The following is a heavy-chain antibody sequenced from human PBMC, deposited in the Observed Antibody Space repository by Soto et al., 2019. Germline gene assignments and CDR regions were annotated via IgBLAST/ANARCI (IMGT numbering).Heavy chain of an antibody. CDR1: GGSFSGYY. CDR3: ARGRGYSYGHHRPSPSYGYF. CDR2: INHSGST. V-gene: IGHV4-34*01. D-gene: IGHD5-18*01. Sequence: QVQLQQWGAGLLKPSETLSLTCAVYGGSFSGYYWSWIRQPPGKGLEWIGEINHSGSTNYNPSLKSRVTISVDTSKNQFSLKLSSVTAADTAVYYCARGRGYSYGHHRPSPSYGYFWGQGTLVTVSS. J-gene: IGHJ4*02.